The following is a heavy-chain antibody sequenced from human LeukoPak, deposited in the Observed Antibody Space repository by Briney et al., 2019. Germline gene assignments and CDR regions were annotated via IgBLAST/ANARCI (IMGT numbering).Heavy chain of an antibody. CDR2: IYYSGST. CDR3: GRDSLGSGGTYY. J-gene: IGHJ4*02. CDR1: GGSISHFL. Sequence: SETLSLTCTISGGSISHFLWSWIRQPPGKGLEWIGYIYYSGSTKYNPSLKSRVAISIDTSKNQFSLKLSSVTAADTAVYYCGRDSLGSGGTYYWGQGTLVTVSS. V-gene: IGHV4-59*01. D-gene: IGHD6-19*01.